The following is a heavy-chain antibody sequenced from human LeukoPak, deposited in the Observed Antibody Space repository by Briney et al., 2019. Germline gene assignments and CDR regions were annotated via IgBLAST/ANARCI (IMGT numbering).Heavy chain of an antibody. CDR3: ARTSGDPFDY. D-gene: IGHD4-17*01. V-gene: IGHV3-7*01. J-gene: IGHJ4*02. Sequence: GSLRLSCAASGFPFRTYWMSWVRQAPGKGLEWVANINEDGGEKYYADSVEGRFTISRDNARNSLYVQMNNLRAEDTAVYYCARTSGDPFDYWGQGTLVAVSS. CDR1: GFPFRTYW. CDR2: INEDGGEK.